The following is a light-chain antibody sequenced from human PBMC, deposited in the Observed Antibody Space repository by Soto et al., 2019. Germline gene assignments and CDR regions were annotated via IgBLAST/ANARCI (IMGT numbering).Light chain of an antibody. V-gene: IGLV1-40*01. CDR1: SSNIGAGYD. CDR3: QSYDSSLSGSEVV. CDR2: GNS. Sequence: QSVLTQPPSVSGAPGQRVTISCIGSSSNIGAGYDVHWYQQLPGTAPKLLIYGNSNRPSGVPDRFSGSKSGTSASLAITGLQAEDEADYYCQSYDSSLSGSEVVFGGGTKLTVL. J-gene: IGLJ2*01.